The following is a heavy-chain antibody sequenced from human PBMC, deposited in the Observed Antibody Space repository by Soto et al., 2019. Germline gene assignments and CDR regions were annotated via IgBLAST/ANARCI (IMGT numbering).Heavy chain of an antibody. V-gene: IGHV3-23*01. CDR2: MNGTGGST. D-gene: IGHD6-19*01. J-gene: IGHJ4*02. CDR3: AKAGFSSGWSPSYFDY. Sequence: EVQLLESGGGLVQPGRSLRLSCAASGFTFSSYAMNWVRQAPGKGLEWVSAMNGTGGSTYYADSVKGRFTISRDNSKNTLYLQMNSLRVEDTAVFYCAKAGFSSGWSPSYFDYWGQGTLVTVSS. CDR1: GFTFSSYA.